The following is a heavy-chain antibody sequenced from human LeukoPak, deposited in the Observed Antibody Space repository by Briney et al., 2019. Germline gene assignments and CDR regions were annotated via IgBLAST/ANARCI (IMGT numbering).Heavy chain of an antibody. V-gene: IGHV3-49*04. D-gene: IGHD3-10*01. CDR2: IRSKAYGGTT. CDR3: SFFGY. Sequence: GGSLRLSCTASGFTFGDYAMSWVRQAPGKGLEWVGFIRSKAYGGTTEYAASVKGRFTISRDDSKSIAYLQMNSLKTEDTAVYYCSFFGYWGQGTLVTVSS. CDR1: GFTFGDYA. J-gene: IGHJ4*02.